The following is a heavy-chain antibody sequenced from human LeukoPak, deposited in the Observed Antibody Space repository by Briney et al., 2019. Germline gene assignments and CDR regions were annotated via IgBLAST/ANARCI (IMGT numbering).Heavy chain of an antibody. CDR2: ISYDGSKI. J-gene: IGHJ4*02. V-gene: IGHV3-30*02. CDR1: GFTFNSYG. CDR3: AKGLL. Sequence: PGGSLRLSCAASGFTFNSYGMHWVRQAPGKGLEWVAYISYDGSKIYHADSVKGRFTISRDNSKNTLYGQMISLGPEDTAVYYCAKGLLGGQGTLVTVSS.